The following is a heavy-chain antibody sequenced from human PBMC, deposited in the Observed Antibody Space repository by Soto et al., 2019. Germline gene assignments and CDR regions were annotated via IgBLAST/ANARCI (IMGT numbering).Heavy chain of an antibody. Sequence: SGTLSLTCAASGVSINSDARWAWVRQPPGKGLEWIGEIFYSGSYKYNPSLRTRVTISADKAKNQFSLNLHSVTAADTAVYYCARRPGGLNHKISSPYYWGQGTLVTVS. CDR3: ARRPGGLNHKISSPYY. V-gene: IGHV4-4*02. CDR1: GVSINSDAR. CDR2: IFYSGSY. J-gene: IGHJ4*02. D-gene: IGHD3-16*01.